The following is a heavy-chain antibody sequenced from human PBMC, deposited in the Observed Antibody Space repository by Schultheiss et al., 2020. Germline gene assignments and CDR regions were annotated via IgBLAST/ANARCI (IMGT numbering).Heavy chain of an antibody. CDR3: ARDRHQRATVLWYFEL. CDR1: GGSISSSSYY. Sequence: SETLSLTCTVSGGSISSSSYYWSWIRQPPGKGLEWIGYIYYSGSTNYNPSLKSRVTISVDTSKNQFSLKLSSVTAADTAVYYCARDRHQRATVLWYFELWGRGTLVTVSS. D-gene: IGHD1-26*01. J-gene: IGHJ2*01. CDR2: IYYSGST. V-gene: IGHV4-61*01.